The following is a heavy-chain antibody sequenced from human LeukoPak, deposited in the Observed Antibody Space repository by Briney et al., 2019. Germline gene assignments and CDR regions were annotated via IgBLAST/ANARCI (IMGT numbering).Heavy chain of an antibody. J-gene: IGHJ4*02. D-gene: IGHD2-2*01. CDR2: ISPYNGNT. V-gene: IGHV1-18*01. Sequence: ASVKVSCKASGYKFTNYGISWVRQAPGQRLECLGWISPYNGNTIYAQKLQGRVTMTTDTSTSTAYMGLRSLRSDDTAVYYCARGEPIVVVPAAMVSNDYWGQGTLVTVSS. CDR3: ARGEPIVVVPAAMVSNDY. CDR1: GYKFTNYG.